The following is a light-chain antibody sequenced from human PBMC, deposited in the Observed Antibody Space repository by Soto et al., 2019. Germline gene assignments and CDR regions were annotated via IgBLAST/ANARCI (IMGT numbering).Light chain of an antibody. Sequence: QSVLTQPASVSGSPGQSITISCTGTSSDVGGYNYVSWYQQHPGKAPKLMIYEVSNRPSGVSNRFSGSKSGNTASLTISGPQAEDEAYYSCSLYTSSSTYVFGTGKKV. CDR3: SLYTSSSTYV. V-gene: IGLV2-14*01. CDR2: EVS. J-gene: IGLJ1*01. CDR1: SSDVGGYNY.